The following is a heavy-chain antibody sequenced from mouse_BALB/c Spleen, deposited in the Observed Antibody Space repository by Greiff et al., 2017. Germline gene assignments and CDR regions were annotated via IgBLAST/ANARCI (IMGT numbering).Heavy chain of an antibody. CDR1: GYSFTSYW. CDR3: AREENGSFFAY. D-gene: IGHD1-3*01. J-gene: IGHJ3*01. CDR2: IDPSDSET. Sequence: QVQLQQSGPQLVRPGASVKISCKASGYSFTSYWMHWVKPRPGQGLEWIGMIDPSDSETRLNQKFKDKATLTVDKSSSTAYMQLSSPTSEDSAVYYCAREENGSFFAYWGQGTLVTVSA. V-gene: IGHV1S126*01.